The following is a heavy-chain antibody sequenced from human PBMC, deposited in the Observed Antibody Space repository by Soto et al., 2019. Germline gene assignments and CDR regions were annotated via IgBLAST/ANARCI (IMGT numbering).Heavy chain of an antibody. V-gene: IGHV3-30*18. CDR1: GFSFSSYG. J-gene: IGHJ6*02. D-gene: IGHD3-16*01. CDR3: TNGGGKSRPNPDYGLEV. CDR2: ISYDGDDK. Sequence: QGQLVESGGGVVQPGKSLRLSCEGSGFSFSSYGMHWVRQPPGKGLEWVALISYDGDDKFYPDSVKGRFSISRDNSRDSLVLQMDGLRPDDTGVYYCTNGGGKSRPNPDYGLEVWGQGTTVTFSS.